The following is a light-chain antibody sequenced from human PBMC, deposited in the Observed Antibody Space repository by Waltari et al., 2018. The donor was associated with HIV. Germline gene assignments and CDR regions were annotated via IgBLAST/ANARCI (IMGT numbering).Light chain of an antibody. CDR3: SSYTSSRSYV. J-gene: IGLJ1*01. V-gene: IGLV2-14*03. CDR1: SSDVGGYNY. CDR2: AVS. Sequence: QSALTQPASVSGSPGQSITISCTGTSSDVGGYNYVSWYQQHPGKAPKLMIYAVSSRPSGVSNRCSGSKSGNTASLTISGLQAEDEADYYCSSYTSSRSYVFGTGTRVTV.